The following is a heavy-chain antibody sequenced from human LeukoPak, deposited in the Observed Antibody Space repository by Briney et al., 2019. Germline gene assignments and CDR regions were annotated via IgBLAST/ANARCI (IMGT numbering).Heavy chain of an antibody. J-gene: IGHJ4*02. Sequence: PGGSLRLSCAASGLTFSNAWMSWVRQVPGKGLEWVRRIKRKSDGGTTDYAAPVKGRFTISRDDSKNTLYLQMNSLKSEDTAVYYCTTELDVRPNHYWGQGTLVTVSS. D-gene: IGHD1-14*01. CDR1: GLTFSNAW. V-gene: IGHV3-15*01. CDR2: IKRKSDGGTT. CDR3: TTELDVRPNHY.